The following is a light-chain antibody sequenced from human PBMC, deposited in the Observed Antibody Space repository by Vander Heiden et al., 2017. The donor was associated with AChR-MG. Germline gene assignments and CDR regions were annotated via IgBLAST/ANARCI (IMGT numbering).Light chain of an antibody. V-gene: IGKV3-20*01. J-gene: IGKJ1*01. CDR2: GAS. CDR3: QQYTTFPWT. Sequence: EIVLAQSPGTLSVSPGEGGTLSCRASQTFTTNYVAWYQQKPGQAPRLVISGASTRAPGIPDRFSGSGSGTDFTLNITRLEPEDVAVYYCQQYTTFPWTFGQGTRVEIK. CDR1: QTFTTNY.